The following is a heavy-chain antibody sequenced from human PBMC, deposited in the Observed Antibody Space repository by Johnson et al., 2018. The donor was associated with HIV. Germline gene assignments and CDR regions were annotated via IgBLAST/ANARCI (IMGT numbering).Heavy chain of an antibody. CDR3: AKGRGYDYDALDF. V-gene: IGHV3-30-3*01. CDR2: ISYDGSKK. D-gene: IGHD5-12*01. J-gene: IGHJ3*01. CDR1: GFTFSSYA. Sequence: QVQLVESGGGVVQPAGSLRLSCAASGFTFSSYAIHWVRQAPCKGLDWVAVISYDGSKKYYANSVKRRFSISSDKSKDTLYLQMGSLRAEDTAVYYCAKGRGYDYDALDFWGQGTMVTVSS.